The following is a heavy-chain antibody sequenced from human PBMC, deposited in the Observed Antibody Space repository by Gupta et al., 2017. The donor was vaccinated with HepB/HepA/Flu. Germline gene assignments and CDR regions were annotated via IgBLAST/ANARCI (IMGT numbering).Heavy chain of an antibody. Sequence: QVQLQESGPGLVKPSQTLSLTCPVSGGSITRTGYFWSWIRQHPGKGLEWIGYIYYNGNSYYNPSLESRVTISRDTSTNQFSLRLTSVTAADTAMYYCAREVDVPTTTDAFEVWGQGTMVTVSP. J-gene: IGHJ3*01. V-gene: IGHV4-31*03. CDR1: GGSITRTGYF. CDR2: IYYNGNS. D-gene: IGHD1-1*01. CDR3: AREVDVPTTTDAFEV.